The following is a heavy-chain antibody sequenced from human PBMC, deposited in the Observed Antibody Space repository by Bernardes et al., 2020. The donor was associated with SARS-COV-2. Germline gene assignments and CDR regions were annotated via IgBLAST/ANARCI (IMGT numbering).Heavy chain of an antibody. CDR3: ARRLIGEARAGRDS. J-gene: IGHJ4*02. CDR1: ALTLSSYS. V-gene: IGHV3-21*05. Sequence: GGSLRLSCAASALTLSSYSMYWVRQTPGKGLEWVSHIGPSSRDITCADSVKGRSTTSRDHAKNSPYLQMNSLTAEDTAVNYCARRLIGEARAGRDSWGQGTLVTVSS. CDR2: IGPSSRDI. D-gene: IGHD2-15*01.